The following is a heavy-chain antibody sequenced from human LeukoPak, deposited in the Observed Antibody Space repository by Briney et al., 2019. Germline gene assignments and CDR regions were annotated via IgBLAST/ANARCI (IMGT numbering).Heavy chain of an antibody. D-gene: IGHD6-19*01. Sequence: GGSLRLSCVASGFPFSSYWMTWVRQAPGKGLEWVANIKQDGSKKSYVDSVKGRFTISRDNAKNSLYLQMNSLRAEDTAIYYCAKKGGGWYRNAFDIWGQGTMVTVSS. J-gene: IGHJ3*02. CDR2: IKQDGSKK. V-gene: IGHV3-7*01. CDR1: GFPFSSYW. CDR3: AKKGGGWYRNAFDI.